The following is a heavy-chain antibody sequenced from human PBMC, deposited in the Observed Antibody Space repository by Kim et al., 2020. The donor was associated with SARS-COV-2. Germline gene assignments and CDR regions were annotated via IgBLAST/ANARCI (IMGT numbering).Heavy chain of an antibody. D-gene: IGHD4-17*01. J-gene: IGHJ6*02. CDR2: INPSGGST. V-gene: IGHV1-46*01. CDR3: ARDYNYGDYFEQYYYYGMDV. Sequence: ASVKVSCKASGYTFTSYYMHWVRQAPGQGLEWMGIINPSGGSTSYAQKFQGRVTMSRDTSTSTVYMELSSLRSEDTAVYYCARDYNYGDYFEQYYYYGMDVWGQGTTVTVSS. CDR1: GYTFTSYY.